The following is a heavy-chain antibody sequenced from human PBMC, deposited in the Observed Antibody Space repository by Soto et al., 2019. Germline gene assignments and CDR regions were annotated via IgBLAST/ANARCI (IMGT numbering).Heavy chain of an antibody. CDR3: ARGVGSGSYYNQYNWFDP. J-gene: IGHJ5*02. Sequence: QVQLVQSGGEVKKPGASVKVSCKASGYTFTNYGISWVRQAPGQGLEWMGWINVYNGNTKYAQKVQGRVTVTTDTSTSTDYMELRSLRSDDTAVYYCARGVGSGSYYNQYNWFDPWGQGTLVTVTS. V-gene: IGHV1-18*01. CDR2: INVYNGNT. D-gene: IGHD3-10*01. CDR1: GYTFTNYG.